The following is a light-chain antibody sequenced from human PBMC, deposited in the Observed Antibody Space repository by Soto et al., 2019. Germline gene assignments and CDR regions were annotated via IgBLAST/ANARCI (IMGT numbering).Light chain of an antibody. CDR2: EAT. V-gene: IGLV2-23*01. J-gene: IGLJ2*01. CDR1: TSDVAIYNL. CDR3: SSYAGSNTVI. Sequence: QSALTQPASVSGSPGQSITISCTATTSDVAIYNLVSWYKQHPGKAPKLMIYEATKRPPGVSNRFFGSKSGNTTSLTISGLQIEDEGDYYCSSYAGSNTVIFGGGTKLTVL.